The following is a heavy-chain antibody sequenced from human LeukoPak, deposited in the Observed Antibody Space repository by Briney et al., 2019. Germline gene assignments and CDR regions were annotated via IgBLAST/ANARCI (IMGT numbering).Heavy chain of an antibody. CDR1: GFTFDDYA. CDR3: AKGAAGTSALVYWYFGL. V-gene: IGHV3-9*01. CDR2: ISWNSGSI. Sequence: GGSLRLSCAASGFTFDDYAMHWVRQAPGKGLEWVSGISWNSGSIGYADFVKGRFTISRDNAKNSLYLQMNSLRAEDTALYYCAKGAAGTSALVYWYFGLWGRGTLVTVSS. D-gene: IGHD6-13*01. J-gene: IGHJ2*01.